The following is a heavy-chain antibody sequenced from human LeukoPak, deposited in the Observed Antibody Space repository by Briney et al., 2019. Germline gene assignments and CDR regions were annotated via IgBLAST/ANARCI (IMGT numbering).Heavy chain of an antibody. V-gene: IGHV4-34*01. CDR2: INHSGST. D-gene: IGHD6-13*01. Sequence: SETLSLTCAVYGGSFSGYYWSWIRQPPGKGLEWLGEINHSGSTNYNPSLKSRVTISVDTSKNQFSLKLSSVTAADTAVYYCARGSGYSSLYYFDYWGQGTLVTVSS. CDR1: GGSFSGYY. J-gene: IGHJ4*02. CDR3: ARGSGYSSLYYFDY.